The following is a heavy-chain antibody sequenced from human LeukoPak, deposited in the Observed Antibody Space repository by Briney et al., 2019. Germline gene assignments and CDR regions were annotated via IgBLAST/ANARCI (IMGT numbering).Heavy chain of an antibody. CDR1: GFTFSSSW. D-gene: IGHD3-10*01. J-gene: IGHJ4*02. CDR2: INEDGSDK. CDR3: AKDDPGGYYDY. Sequence: GGSLRLSCAASGFTFSSSWMTWVRQAPGKGLEWVASINEDGSDKHYVASLKGRFTISRDNTKNSLFLQMNSLRAEDTGVYYCAKDDPGGYYDYWGQGTLVTVSS. V-gene: IGHV3-7*01.